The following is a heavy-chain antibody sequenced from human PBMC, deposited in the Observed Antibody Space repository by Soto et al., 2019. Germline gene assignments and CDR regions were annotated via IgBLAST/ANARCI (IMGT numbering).Heavy chain of an antibody. CDR3: ASSLYDILTGYYLYYFDY. Sequence: GASVKVSCKASGGTFSSYTISWVRQAPGQGLEWMGRIIPILGIANYAQKFQGRVTITADKSTSTAYMELSSLRSEDTAVYYCASSLYDILTGYYLYYFDYWGQGTLVTVSS. D-gene: IGHD3-9*01. V-gene: IGHV1-69*02. J-gene: IGHJ4*02. CDR1: GGTFSSYT. CDR2: IIPILGIA.